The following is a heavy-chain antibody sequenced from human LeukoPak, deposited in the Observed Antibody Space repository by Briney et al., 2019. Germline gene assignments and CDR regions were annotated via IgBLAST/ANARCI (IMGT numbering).Heavy chain of an antibody. D-gene: IGHD6-13*01. J-gene: IGHJ4*02. CDR3: ARDQQPDY. V-gene: IGHV4-59*01. Sequence: PSETLSLTCTVSGGSINSYYWTWIWQPPGKGLEWIGCIYYSGSANYNPSLKSRVTISVDTSKNQFSLELRSLTAADSVVYYCARDQQPDYWGQGTLVTVSS. CDR1: GGSINSYY. CDR2: IYYSGSA.